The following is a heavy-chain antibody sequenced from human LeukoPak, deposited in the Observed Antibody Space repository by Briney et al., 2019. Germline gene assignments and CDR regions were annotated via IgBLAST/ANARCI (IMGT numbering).Heavy chain of an antibody. CDR3: TSLLLWFGELNAFDI. V-gene: IGHV3-73*01. CDR1: GFTFSGSA. J-gene: IGHJ3*02. Sequence: GGSLRLSCAASGFTFSGSAMHWVRQASGKGLEWVGRIRSEANSYATAYAASVKGRFTISRDDSKNTAYLQMNSLKTEDTAVYYCTSLLLWFGELNAFDIWGQGTMVTVSS. CDR2: IRSEANSYAT. D-gene: IGHD3-10*01.